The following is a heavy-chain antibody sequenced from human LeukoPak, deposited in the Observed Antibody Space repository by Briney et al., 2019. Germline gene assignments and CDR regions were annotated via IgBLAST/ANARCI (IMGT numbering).Heavy chain of an antibody. CDR3: ARRDLLTAFDI. V-gene: IGHV1-46*01. Sequence: ASVKVSCKASGYTFTSYYMHWVRQAPGQGLEWMGIINPSGGSTSYAQKFQGRVTMTRDTSTSTVYMELRSLRSDDTALYYCARRDLLTAFDIWGQGTMVTVSS. D-gene: IGHD2-15*01. CDR2: INPSGGST. J-gene: IGHJ3*02. CDR1: GYTFTSYY.